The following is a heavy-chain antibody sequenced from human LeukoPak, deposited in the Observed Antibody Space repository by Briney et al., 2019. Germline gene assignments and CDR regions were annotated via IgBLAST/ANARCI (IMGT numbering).Heavy chain of an antibody. V-gene: IGHV4-39*07. CDR3: ARRLGLRRQDY. D-gene: IGHD5-12*01. CDR2: IYYSGST. J-gene: IGHJ4*02. CDR1: GGSISSSHYY. Sequence: SETLSLTCIVSGGSISSSHYYWGWIRQSPGKGLEWVGSIYYSGSTNYNPSLKSRVTISVDTSKNQFSLKLSSVTAADTAVYYCARRLGLRRQDYWGQGTLVTVSS.